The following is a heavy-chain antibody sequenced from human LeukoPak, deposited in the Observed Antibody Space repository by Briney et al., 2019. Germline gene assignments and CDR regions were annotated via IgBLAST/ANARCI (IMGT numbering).Heavy chain of an antibody. D-gene: IGHD2-2*02. CDR3: TTLYHFDP. Sequence: SCKASGYTFTSYYMHWVRQAPGRGLEWVGHITTKTEGETTDYAAPVKGRFTISRDDSTNTLFLQMDSLKLEDTALYYCTTLYHFDPWGQGTLVTVSS. CDR1: GYTFTSYY. J-gene: IGHJ5*02. CDR2: ITTKTEGETT. V-gene: IGHV3-15*01.